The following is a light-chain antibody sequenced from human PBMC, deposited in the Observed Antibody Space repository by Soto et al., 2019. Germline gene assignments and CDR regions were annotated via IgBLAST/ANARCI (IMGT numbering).Light chain of an antibody. CDR1: QSVSSSY. CDR3: QQYGSSLFT. V-gene: IGKV3-20*01. CDR2: GAS. J-gene: IGKJ3*01. Sequence: EIVLTQSPGTLSFSPGERATLSCRASQSVSSSYLAWYQQKPGQAPRLLIYGASSRATGIPDRFSGSGSGIDFTLTISRLEPEDFAVYYCQQYGSSLFTFGPGTKVDI.